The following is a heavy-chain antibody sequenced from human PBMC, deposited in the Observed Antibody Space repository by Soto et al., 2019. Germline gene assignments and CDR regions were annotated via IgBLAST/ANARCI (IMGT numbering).Heavy chain of an antibody. J-gene: IGHJ4*02. CDR2: IYYSGST. CDR3: ARDTGTLVFDY. D-gene: IGHD1-1*01. CDR1: GGSISSYY. Sequence: SETLSLTCTVSGGSISSYYWSWIRQPPGKGLEWIGYIYYSGSTNYNPSLKSRVTISVDTSKNQFSLKLSSVTAADTAVYYCARDTGTLVFDYWGQGTLVTVSS. V-gene: IGHV4-59*01.